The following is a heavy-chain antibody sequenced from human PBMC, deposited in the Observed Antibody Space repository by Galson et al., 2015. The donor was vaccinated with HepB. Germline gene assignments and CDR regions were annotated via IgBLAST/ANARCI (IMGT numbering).Heavy chain of an antibody. V-gene: IGHV1-69*04. D-gene: IGHD3-22*01. CDR2: IIPILGIA. J-gene: IGHJ4*02. CDR3: ARTYYYDQRGGGFFDY. CDR1: GGTFSSYA. Sequence: SVKVSCKASGGTFSSYAISWVRQAPGQGLEWMGRIIPILGIANYAQKFQGRVTITADKSTSTAYMELSSLRSEDTAVYYCARTYYYDQRGGGFFDYWGQGTLVTVSS.